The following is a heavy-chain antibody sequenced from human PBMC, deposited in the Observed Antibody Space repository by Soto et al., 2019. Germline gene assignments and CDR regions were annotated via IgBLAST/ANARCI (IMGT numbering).Heavy chain of an antibody. CDR2: ISSSSSYI. J-gene: IGHJ6*02. Sequence: EVQLVESGGGLVKPGGSLRLSCAASGFTFSSYSMNWVRQAPGKGLEWVSSISSSSSYIYYADSVKGRFTISRDNAKNSLYLQMNSLRAEDTAVYYCARGGSRGGLRYFDWFPKDYYYYGMDVWGQGTTVTVSS. V-gene: IGHV3-21*01. CDR3: ARGGSRGGLRYFDWFPKDYYYYGMDV. D-gene: IGHD3-9*01. CDR1: GFTFSSYS.